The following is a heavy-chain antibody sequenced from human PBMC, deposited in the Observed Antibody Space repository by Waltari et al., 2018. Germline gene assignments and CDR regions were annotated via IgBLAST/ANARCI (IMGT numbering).Heavy chain of an antibody. CDR2: INPSGGST. CDR3: ARSPPTIDYGVESNWFDP. J-gene: IGHJ5*02. V-gene: IGHV1-46*01. D-gene: IGHD4-17*01. CDR1: GYTFTSYY. Sequence: QVQLVQSGAEVKKPGASVKVSCKASGYTFTSYYMHWVRQAPGQGLEWMGIINPSGGSTSYAQKFQGRVTMTRDTSTSTVYMELSSLRSEDTAVYYCARSPPTIDYGVESNWFDPWGQGTLVTVSS.